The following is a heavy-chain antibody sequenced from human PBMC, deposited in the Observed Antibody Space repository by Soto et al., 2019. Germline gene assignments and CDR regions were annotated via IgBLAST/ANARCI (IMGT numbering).Heavy chain of an antibody. V-gene: IGHV4-4*02. D-gene: IGHD6-13*01. CDR1: SGSVNSSNW. CDR3: ARDPAAAGTFDY. CDR2: IYHGGSA. J-gene: IGHJ4*02. Sequence: QVQLRESGPGLVKPSGTLFLTCAVSSGSVNSSNWWSWVRQPPGEGLEWIGEIYHGGSANYNPSLRSRVTMSVDKSKNQVFLQLSSVTAADTAVYYCARDPAAAGTFDYWGQGTLVTVSS.